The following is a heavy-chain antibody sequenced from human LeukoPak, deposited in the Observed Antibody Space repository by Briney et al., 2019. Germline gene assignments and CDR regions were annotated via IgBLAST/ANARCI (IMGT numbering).Heavy chain of an antibody. D-gene: IGHD3-16*01. CDR1: GFTFSSYS. Sequence: GGSLRLSCAASGFTFSSYSMNWVRQAPGKGLEWVSSISSSSSYIYYADSVKGRFTISRDNAKNSLYLQMYSLRAEDTAVYYCARFGAWWFDPWGQGTLVTVSS. V-gene: IGHV3-21*01. J-gene: IGHJ5*02. CDR2: ISSSSSYI. CDR3: ARFGAWWFDP.